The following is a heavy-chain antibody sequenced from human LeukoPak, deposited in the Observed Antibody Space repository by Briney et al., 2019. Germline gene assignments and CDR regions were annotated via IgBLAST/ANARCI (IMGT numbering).Heavy chain of an antibody. CDR1: GYSFTSYW. D-gene: IGHD3-10*01. V-gene: IGHV5-51*01. J-gene: IGHJ6*03. Sequence: GESLKISCKGSGYSFTSYWIGWVRQMPGKGLEWMGIIYPGDSDTRYSPSFQGQVTISADKSISTAYLQWSSLKASDTAMYYCARHSYYYGSGSSLGHPDYYMDVWGKGTTVTISS. CDR3: ARHSYYYGSGSSLGHPDYYMDV. CDR2: IYPGDSDT.